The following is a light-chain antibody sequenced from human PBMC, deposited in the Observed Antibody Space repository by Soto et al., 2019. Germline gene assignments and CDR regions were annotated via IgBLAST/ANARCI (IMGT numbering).Light chain of an antibody. CDR3: QQYNNWPRT. V-gene: IGKV1-5*03. J-gene: IGKJ1*01. CDR2: KAS. CDR1: QSISSW. Sequence: DIQMTQSPSTLSASVGDRVTITCRASQSISSWLAWYQQKPGTAPKLLIYKASSLQSGVPSRFSGRGSGTEFTLTISGLQSEDFAVYYCQQYNNWPRTFGQGTKVDIK.